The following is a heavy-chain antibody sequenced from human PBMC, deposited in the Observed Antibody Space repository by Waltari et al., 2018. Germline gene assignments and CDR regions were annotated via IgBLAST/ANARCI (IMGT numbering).Heavy chain of an antibody. CDR2: ISDSGVIT. J-gene: IGHJ4*02. V-gene: IGHV3-23*01. D-gene: IGHD3-22*01. Sequence: DVHLLESGGGLAQPGGSLRPSCAASGLNFVISARGWGRRAPGKGLEWVTGISDSGVITKCAYSVKGRFTVSRDNSKNTVFLHLNSLRAEDTAFYYCARHLYSIDYLELAKWGQGTLVTVSS. CDR1: GLNFVISA. CDR3: ARHLYSIDYLELAK.